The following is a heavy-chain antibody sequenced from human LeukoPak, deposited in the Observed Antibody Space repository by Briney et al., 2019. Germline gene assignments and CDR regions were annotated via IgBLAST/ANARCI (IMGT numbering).Heavy chain of an antibody. CDR3: AREADDYNNYYYYYGMDV. D-gene: IGHD5-24*01. J-gene: IGHJ6*02. CDR1: GGTFSSYT. CDR2: IIPILGIA. Sequence: SVKVSCKASGGTFSSYTISWVRQAPGQGLEWMGRIIPILGIANYAQKFQGRVTITADKSTSTAYMELSSLRSEDTAVYYCAREADDYNNYYYYYGMDVWGQGTTVTVSS. V-gene: IGHV1-69*04.